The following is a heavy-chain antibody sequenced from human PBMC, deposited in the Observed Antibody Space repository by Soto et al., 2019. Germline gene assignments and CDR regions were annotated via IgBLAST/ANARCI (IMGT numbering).Heavy chain of an antibody. D-gene: IGHD4-17*01. V-gene: IGHV1-69*01. CDR1: GGTFSSYG. CDR3: ARAPYYYGDYGGGDY. Sequence: QGQLVQSGAEVKKPGSSVTVSCKASGGTFSSYGISWVRQAPGKGLEWMGGNIPIFDTANYAQKIQGSVTITADESTSTAYMELSSLRSEDTAVYYCARAPYYYGDYGGGDYWGQGTLVTVSS. J-gene: IGHJ4*02. CDR2: NIPIFDTA.